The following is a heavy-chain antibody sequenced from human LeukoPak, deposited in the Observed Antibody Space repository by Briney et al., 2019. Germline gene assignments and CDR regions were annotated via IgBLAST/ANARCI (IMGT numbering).Heavy chain of an antibody. CDR1: GFTFSNYG. D-gene: IGHD1-1*01. V-gene: IGHV3-23*01. CDR2: ISGSGGRT. CDR3: AKEQPGGFLDY. Sequence: GGSLRLSCTASGFTFSNYGMTWVRQAPGKGLEWVSAISGSGGRTYYADSVKGRFTISRDNSKNTLYLQMNSLRAEDTAVYYCAKEQPGGFLDYWGQGTLVTVSS. J-gene: IGHJ4*02.